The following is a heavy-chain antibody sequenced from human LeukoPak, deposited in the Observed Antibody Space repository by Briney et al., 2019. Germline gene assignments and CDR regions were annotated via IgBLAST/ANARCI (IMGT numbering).Heavy chain of an antibody. V-gene: IGHV3-21*01. Sequence: GGSLRLSCAASGFTFSNYSMHWVRQAPGKGLEWVSCISSSGSYIYYADSVKGRSTISRDNAKNSLYLQMNSLRAEDTAVYYCAREENTAVVTWFDYWGQGTLVTVSS. D-gene: IGHD5-18*01. CDR3: AREENTAVVTWFDY. CDR2: ISSSGSYI. J-gene: IGHJ4*02. CDR1: GFTFSNYS.